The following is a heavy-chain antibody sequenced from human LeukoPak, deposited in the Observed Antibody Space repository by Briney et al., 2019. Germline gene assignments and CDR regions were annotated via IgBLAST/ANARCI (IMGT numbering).Heavy chain of an antibody. D-gene: IGHD3-22*01. J-gene: IGHJ3*02. V-gene: IGHV1-46*01. Sequence: ASVKVSCKASGYTFSNYYIHWVRQAPGQGLEWMGMINPSGGSTGYAQKFQDRVTMTRDTSTSTIYVELSSLRSEDTAVFYCARSAYYESALDIWGQGTMVTVSS. CDR3: ARSAYYESALDI. CDR2: INPSGGST. CDR1: GYTFSNYY.